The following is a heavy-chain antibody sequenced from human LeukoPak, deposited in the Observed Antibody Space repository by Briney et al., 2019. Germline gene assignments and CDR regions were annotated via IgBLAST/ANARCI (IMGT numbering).Heavy chain of an antibody. Sequence: SQTLSLTCTVSGGSISSGGYYWSWIRQHPGKGLEWIGYIYYSGSIYYSPSLKSRLTISIDTSKNQFSLKLSSVTAADTAVYYCAREEVAVAFDYWGQGTLVTVSS. CDR3: AREEVAVAFDY. D-gene: IGHD6-19*01. CDR2: IYYSGSI. J-gene: IGHJ4*02. V-gene: IGHV4-31*03. CDR1: GGSISSGGYY.